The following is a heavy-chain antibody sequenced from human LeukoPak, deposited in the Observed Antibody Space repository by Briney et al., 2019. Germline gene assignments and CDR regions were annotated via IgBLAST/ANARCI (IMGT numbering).Heavy chain of an antibody. CDR2: INPSGGST. V-gene: IGHV1-46*01. J-gene: IGHJ4*02. CDR1: GYTFTSYY. D-gene: IGHD3-10*01. Sequence: ASVKVSCKASGYTFTSYYMHWVRQAPGQGPEWMGIINPSGGSTSYAQKFQGRVTMTRDTSTSTVYMELSSLRSEDTAVYYCARDRLLSRSGSYYNRPILYYWGQGTLVTVSS. CDR3: ARDRLLSRSGSYYNRPILYY.